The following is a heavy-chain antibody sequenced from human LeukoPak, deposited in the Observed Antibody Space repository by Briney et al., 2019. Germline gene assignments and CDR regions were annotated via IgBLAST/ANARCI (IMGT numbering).Heavy chain of an antibody. CDR1: GFTFSTYW. CDR3: ARSYGMDV. Sequence: GGSLRHSCAASGFTFSTYWMHWVRQAPGKGPVWVSRINSDGSSTTYADSVKGRFTISRDNAKSTLYLQMNSLRAEDTAVYYCARSYGMDVWGQGTTVTVSS. J-gene: IGHJ6*02. V-gene: IGHV3-74*01. CDR2: INSDGSST.